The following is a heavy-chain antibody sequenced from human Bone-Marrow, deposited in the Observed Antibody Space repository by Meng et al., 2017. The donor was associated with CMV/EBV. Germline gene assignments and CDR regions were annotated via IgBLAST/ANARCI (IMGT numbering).Heavy chain of an antibody. CDR3: ARVEADP. J-gene: IGHJ5*02. CDR2: INPSGGST. Sequence: ASVKVSCKASGYTFTSYYMHWVRQAPGQGLEWMGIINPSGGSTSYAQKFQGRVTMTRDTSISTAYMELSRLRSDDTAVYYCARVEADPWGQGTLVTVSS. CDR1: GYTFTSYY. V-gene: IGHV1-46*01.